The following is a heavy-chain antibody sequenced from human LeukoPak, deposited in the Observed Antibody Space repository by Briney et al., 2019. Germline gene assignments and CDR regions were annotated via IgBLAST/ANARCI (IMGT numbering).Heavy chain of an antibody. J-gene: IGHJ5*02. CDR3: ARETGPPYYYGSGSYYNTHRYNRFDP. CDR1: GFTVSSNY. V-gene: IGHV3-66*01. CDR2: IYSGGST. D-gene: IGHD3-10*01. Sequence: GGSLRLSCAASGFTVSSNYMSWVRQAPGKGLEWVSVIYSGGSTYYADSVKGRFTIPRDNSKNTLYLQMNSLRAEDTAVYYCARETGPPYYYGSGSYYNTHRYNRFDPWGQGTLVTVSS.